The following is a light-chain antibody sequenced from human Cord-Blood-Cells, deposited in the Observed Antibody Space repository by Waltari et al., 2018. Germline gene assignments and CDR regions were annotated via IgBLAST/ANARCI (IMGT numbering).Light chain of an antibody. Sequence: DIVMTQSPDSLAVSLGERATINCKSSQSVLYSSNNKNYLAWYQHKPGQPPKLLIYWASTREAGVPDRFSGSWSGTDFTLTISSLQAEDVAVYYCQQYYSTPYTFGQGTKLEIK. J-gene: IGKJ2*01. V-gene: IGKV4-1*01. CDR1: QSVLYSSNNKNY. CDR3: QQYYSTPYT. CDR2: WAS.